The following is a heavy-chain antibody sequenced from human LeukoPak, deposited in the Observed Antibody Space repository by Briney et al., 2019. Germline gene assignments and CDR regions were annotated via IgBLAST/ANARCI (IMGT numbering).Heavy chain of an antibody. J-gene: IGHJ4*02. D-gene: IGHD3-22*01. Sequence: GGSLRLSCAASGFTFSSYSMNWVRQAPGKGLEWVSSISSSSSYIYYADSVKGRFTISRDNAKNSLYLQMNSLRAEDTAVYYRARAWSSGYSWVAYYFDYWGQGTLVTVSS. CDR1: GFTFSSYS. CDR2: ISSSSSYI. CDR3: ARAWSSGYSWVAYYFDY. V-gene: IGHV3-21*01.